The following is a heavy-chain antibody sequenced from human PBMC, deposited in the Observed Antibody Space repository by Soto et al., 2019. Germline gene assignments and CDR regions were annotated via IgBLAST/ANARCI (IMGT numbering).Heavy chain of an antibody. J-gene: IGHJ4*02. V-gene: IGHV1-2*04. CDR2: INTNSGVT. D-gene: IGHD6-19*01. CDR1: GYTFTDYY. Sequence: QVQLVQSGAEVKKPGASVKVSCKASGYTFTDYYVHWVRQAPGQGLEWMGWINTNSGVTNFAQKFQGWVTLTRDTYVNTAYMELNRLKSDDTAVFFCARGVSGWSPFDFWGQGTLVTVSS. CDR3: ARGVSGWSPFDF.